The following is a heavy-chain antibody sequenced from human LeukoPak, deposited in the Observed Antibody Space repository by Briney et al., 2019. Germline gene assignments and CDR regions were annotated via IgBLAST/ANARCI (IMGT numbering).Heavy chain of an antibody. CDR2: INPNSGGT. Sequence: GASVKVSCKASGYTFTGYYMHWVRQAPGQGREWMGRINPNSGGTNYAQKVQGRVTMTRDTSISTAYMELSRLRSDDTAVYYCARPKYYYDSSGQHYYFDYWGQGTLVTVSS. CDR1: GYTFTGYY. CDR3: ARPKYYYDSSGQHYYFDY. D-gene: IGHD3-22*01. V-gene: IGHV1-2*06. J-gene: IGHJ4*02.